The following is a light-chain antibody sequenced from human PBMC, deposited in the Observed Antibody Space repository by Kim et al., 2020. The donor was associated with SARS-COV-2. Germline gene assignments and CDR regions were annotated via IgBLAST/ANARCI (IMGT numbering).Light chain of an antibody. V-gene: IGLV4-69*01. CDR1: SGHSSYA. CDR3: QNWGTGIWV. Sequence: QLVLTQSPSASASLGASVKLTCTLTSGHSSYAIAWHQQQPEKGPRYLMKVNSNGSHRKGGGIPDRFSGSSSEAERYLTISSLQSEDEADYYCQNWGTGIWVFGGGTQLTVL. CDR2: VNSNGSH. J-gene: IGLJ3*02.